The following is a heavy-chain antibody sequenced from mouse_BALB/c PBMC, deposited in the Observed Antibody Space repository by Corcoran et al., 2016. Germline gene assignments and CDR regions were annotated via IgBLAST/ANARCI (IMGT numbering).Heavy chain of an antibody. CDR1: GFNMKDTY. CDR2: IDPANDNT. Sequence: EVQLQQSGAELVKPGASVKLSCTASGFNMKDTYMHWVKQRPEQGLEWIGRIDPANDNTKYDPKFQGKATLTADTSSNTAYLQLSSLTSEDTAVYYCARDRYDRFAYWGQGTLVTVSA. D-gene: IGHD2-14*01. J-gene: IGHJ3*01. V-gene: IGHV14-3*02. CDR3: ARDRYDRFAY.